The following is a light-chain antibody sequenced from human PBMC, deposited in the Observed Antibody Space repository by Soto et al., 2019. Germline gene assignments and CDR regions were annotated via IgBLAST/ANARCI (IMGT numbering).Light chain of an antibody. Sequence: QSALTQLASVSGSPGQSITISCTGTSSDVGGYNYVSWYQQHPGKAPKLMIYEVSNRPSGVSNRFSASKSGNTASLTISGLQAEDEDDYYCSSYTSSSTYVFGTGTKLTVL. J-gene: IGLJ1*01. CDR3: SSYTSSSTYV. CDR1: SSDVGGYNY. V-gene: IGLV2-14*01. CDR2: EVS.